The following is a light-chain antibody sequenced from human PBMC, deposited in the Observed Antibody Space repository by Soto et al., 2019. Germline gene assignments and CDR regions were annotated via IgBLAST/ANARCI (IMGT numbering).Light chain of an antibody. CDR2: DAS. CDR1: QSVSSY. CDR3: QQPWA. Sequence: EIVLTQSPATLYLSPGERATLSCRASQSVSSYLAWYQQKPGQAPRLLIYDASNMATGIPARFSGSGSGTDFTLTISSLEPEDFAVYYCQQPWAFGQGTKLEIK. V-gene: IGKV3-11*01. J-gene: IGKJ2*01.